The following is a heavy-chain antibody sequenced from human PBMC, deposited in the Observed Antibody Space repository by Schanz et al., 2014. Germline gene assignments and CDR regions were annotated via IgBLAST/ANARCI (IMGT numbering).Heavy chain of an antibody. CDR3: ASLQQLWLQYFFDY. CDR2: ITGSGDDT. Sequence: ELQLVESGGGLVQPRGSLRLSCAASGFTFSSYTMAWVRLAPGRGLEWVSAITGSGDDTYYADSVKGRFTISRDNSEKKLYLQMNSLRAEDTAVYYCASLQQLWLQYFFDYWGQGALVTVSS. V-gene: IGHV3-23*04. J-gene: IGHJ4*02. D-gene: IGHD5-18*01. CDR1: GFTFSSYT.